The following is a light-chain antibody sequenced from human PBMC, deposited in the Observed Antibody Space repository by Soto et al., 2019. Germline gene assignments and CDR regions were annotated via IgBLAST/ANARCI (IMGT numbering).Light chain of an antibody. CDR3: SSYAGSNDFGV. V-gene: IGLV2-8*01. J-gene: IGLJ1*01. CDR1: SSDVGGSNF. Sequence: QSALTQPPSASGSPGQSVTISCTGTSSDVGGSNFVSWYQQHPGKAPKLMIYEVSKRPSGVPARFSGSKSGNTASLTVSGLQAEDEADYYCSSYAGSNDFGVFGTGTKLTVL. CDR2: EVS.